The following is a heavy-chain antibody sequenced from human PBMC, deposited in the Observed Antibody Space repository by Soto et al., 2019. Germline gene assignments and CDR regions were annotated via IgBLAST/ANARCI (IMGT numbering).Heavy chain of an antibody. J-gene: IGHJ5*02. CDR3: ARVYGDYLDRLTENWFDP. CDR2: IWYDGSNK. CDR1: GFTFSSYG. Sequence: QVQLVESGGGVVQPGRSLRLSCAASGFTFSSYGMHWVRQAPGKGLEWVAVIWYDGSNKYYADSVKGRFTISRDNSKNTLYLQMNSLRAEDTAVYYCARVYGDYLDRLTENWFDPWGQGTLVTVSS. D-gene: IGHD4-17*01. V-gene: IGHV3-33*01.